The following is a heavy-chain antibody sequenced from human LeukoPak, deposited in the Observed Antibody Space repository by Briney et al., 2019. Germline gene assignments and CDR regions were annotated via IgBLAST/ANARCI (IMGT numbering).Heavy chain of an antibody. D-gene: IGHD2-8*01. CDR1: GYTFTGSF. CDR2: INPNSGGT. V-gene: IGHV1-2*02. J-gene: IGHJ4*02. Sequence: ASVRVSCKASGYTFTGSFIQWVRQAPGQGLEWMGWINPNSGGTNYAQKFQGRVTLTRDTSISTAYMQLSSLRSDDTAVYYCAREVSTGDCMNGVRPPFGYWGQGTLVTVSS. CDR3: AREVSTGDCMNGVRPPFGY.